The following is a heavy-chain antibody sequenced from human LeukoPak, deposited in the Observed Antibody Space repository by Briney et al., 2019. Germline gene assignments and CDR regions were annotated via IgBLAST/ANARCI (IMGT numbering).Heavy chain of an antibody. J-gene: IGHJ5*02. D-gene: IGHD4-17*01. CDR2: INPNSGGT. CDR3: ARVAYGDYVENWFDP. Sequence: ASVKVSCKASGYTFTGYYMHWVRQAPGQGLEWMGWINPNSGGTNYAQKFQGRVTMTRDTSISTAYMELSWLRSDDTAVYYCARVAYGDYVENWFDPWGQGTLVTVSS. V-gene: IGHV1-2*02. CDR1: GYTFTGYY.